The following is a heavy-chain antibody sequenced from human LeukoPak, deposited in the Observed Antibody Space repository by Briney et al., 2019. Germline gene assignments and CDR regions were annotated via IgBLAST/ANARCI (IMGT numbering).Heavy chain of an antibody. D-gene: IGHD3-9*01. CDR3: ARDLYYDILTGYYRDY. CDR1: GGSISSYY. V-gene: IGHV4-4*07. J-gene: IGHJ4*02. Sequence: SETLSLTCTVSGGSISSYYWSWIRQPAGKGLEWIGRIYTSGSTNYNPSLKSRVTMSVDASKNQFSLKLSSVTAADTAVYYCARDLYYDILTGYYRDYWGQGTLVTVS. CDR2: IYTSGST.